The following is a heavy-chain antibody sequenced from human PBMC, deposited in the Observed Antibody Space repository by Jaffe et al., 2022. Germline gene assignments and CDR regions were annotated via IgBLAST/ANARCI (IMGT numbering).Heavy chain of an antibody. V-gene: IGHV2-5*01. CDR1: GFSLTTSGVG. Sequence: QITLKESGPTLVKPTQTLTLTCNFSGFSLTTSGVGVGWIRQPPGKALEWLALIYWNDDPRYNPALRNRLTITKDNSRNQVVLTMTNMDPVDTGTYYCAHRRGPSGDLRRFDPWGQGTLVTVSS. J-gene: IGHJ5*02. CDR3: AHRRGPSGDLRRFDP. D-gene: IGHD2-21*02. CDR2: IYWNDDP.